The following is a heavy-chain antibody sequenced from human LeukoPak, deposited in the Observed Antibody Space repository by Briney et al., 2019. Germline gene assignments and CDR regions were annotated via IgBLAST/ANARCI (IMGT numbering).Heavy chain of an antibody. V-gene: IGHV3-48*02. CDR2: ISSSSSTI. CDR1: GFTFSSYS. J-gene: IGHJ6*03. CDR3: AREGPNYYYYYMDV. Sequence: GGSLRLSCAASGFTFSSYSMNWVRQAPGKGLEWVSYISSSSSTIYYADSVNGRFTISRDNAKNSLYLQMNSLRDEDTAVYYCAREGPNYYYYYMDVWGKGTTVTVSS.